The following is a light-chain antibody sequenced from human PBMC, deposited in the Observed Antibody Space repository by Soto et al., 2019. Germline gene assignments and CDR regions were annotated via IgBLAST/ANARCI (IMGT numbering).Light chain of an antibody. CDR3: ATWDDSLAGGV. CDR2: SNN. V-gene: IGLV1-47*02. J-gene: IGLJ3*02. CDR1: SSNIGNNY. Sequence: QSVLTQPPSLSATPGQRVTISCSGSSSNIGNNYVCWYKQVPGTAPKFIMFSNNQRHSGVPDRFSCAKTGTSASLAINGLQSEDEADYYCATWDDSLAGGVFGGGTKLTVL.